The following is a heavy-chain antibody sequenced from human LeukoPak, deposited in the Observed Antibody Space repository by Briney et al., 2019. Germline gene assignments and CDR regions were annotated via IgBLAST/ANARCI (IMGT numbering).Heavy chain of an antibody. CDR3: ARDSGERFLEWLSGYYYYYYMDV. V-gene: IGHV1-46*01. Sequence: ASVKVSCKASGYTFTSYYMHWVRQAPGQGLEWMGKINPRGGSTSYAQKFQGRVTMTRDMSTSTVYMELSSLRSEDTAVYYCARDSGERFLEWLSGYYYYYYMDVWGKGTTVTVSS. J-gene: IGHJ6*03. CDR2: INPRGGST. D-gene: IGHD3-3*01. CDR1: GYTFTSYY.